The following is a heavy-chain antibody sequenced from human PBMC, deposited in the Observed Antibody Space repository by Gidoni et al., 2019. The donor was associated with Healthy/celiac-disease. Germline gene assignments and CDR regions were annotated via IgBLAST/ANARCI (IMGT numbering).Heavy chain of an antibody. J-gene: IGHJ4*01. D-gene: IGHD3-10*01. CDR2: ISSSSSTI. V-gene: IGHV3-48*01. Sequence: EVQLVESGGGLVQPGGSLRLSCAASGFTFSIYSMNWVRQAPGKGLEWVADISSSSSTIYCTDSVKGRFTISRDNAKNSLYLQMNSLRAEDTAVYYCARSMVRGIPDYWGQGTLVTVSS. CDR3: ARSMVRGIPDY. CDR1: GFTFSIYS.